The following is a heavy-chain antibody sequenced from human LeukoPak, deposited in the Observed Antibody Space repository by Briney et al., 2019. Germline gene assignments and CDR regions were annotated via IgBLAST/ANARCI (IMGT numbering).Heavy chain of an antibody. J-gene: IGHJ4*02. CDR1: GLTFSNHG. V-gene: IGHV3-30*18. CDR2: ITSDGNNK. CDR3: AKDKIFRYLDY. Sequence: HPGGSLRLSCAASGLTFSNHGMHWVRQAPGKGLEWVAMITSDGNNKYYADSVKDRFTISRDDSKNTLYLQMNSLRDEDTAVCYCAKDKIFRYLDYWGQGALVTVTS. D-gene: IGHD2/OR15-2a*01.